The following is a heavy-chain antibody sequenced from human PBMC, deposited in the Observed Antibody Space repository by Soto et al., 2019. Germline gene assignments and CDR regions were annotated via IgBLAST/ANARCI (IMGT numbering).Heavy chain of an antibody. CDR3: ARGIYYDFWSGYPKDAFDI. V-gene: IGHV4-34*01. Sequence: PSETLSLTCAVYGGSFSGYYWSWIRQPPGKGLEWIGEINHSGSTNYNPSLKSRVTISVDTSKNQFSLKLSSVTAADTAVYYCARGIYYDFWSGYPKDAFDIWGQGTMVTVSS. CDR2: INHSGST. D-gene: IGHD3-3*01. J-gene: IGHJ3*02. CDR1: GGSFSGYY.